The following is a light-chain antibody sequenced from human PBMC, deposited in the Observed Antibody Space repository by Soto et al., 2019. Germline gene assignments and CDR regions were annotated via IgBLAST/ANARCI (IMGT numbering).Light chain of an antibody. CDR1: QSVLYSSDNKNY. Sequence: DIVMTQSPDSLGVSLGERATFNCKCSQSVLYSSDNKNYLAWYQQKPGQPPKLLIYWASTRDSGVPDRFSGSGSGADFTLTISSLQAEDVAVYYCQQYYTTLTFGGGTKVEIK. CDR2: WAS. CDR3: QQYYTTLT. J-gene: IGKJ4*01. V-gene: IGKV4-1*01.